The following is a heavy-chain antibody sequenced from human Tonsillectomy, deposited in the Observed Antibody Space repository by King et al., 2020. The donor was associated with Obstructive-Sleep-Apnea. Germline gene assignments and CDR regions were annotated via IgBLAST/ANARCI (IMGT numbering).Heavy chain of an antibody. V-gene: IGHV3-23*04. J-gene: IGHJ4*02. CDR3: AKDPYDYGWGSYPQFDY. Sequence: EVQLVESGGGLVQPGGSLRLPCAASGFTFSSYAMSWVRQAPGKGLEWVSAISGSGGSTYYADSVKGGFTISRDNSKNTLYLQMNSLRAEDTAVYYCAKDPYDYGWGSYPQFDYWGQGTLVTVSS. D-gene: IGHD3-16*02. CDR2: ISGSGGST. CDR1: GFTFSSYA.